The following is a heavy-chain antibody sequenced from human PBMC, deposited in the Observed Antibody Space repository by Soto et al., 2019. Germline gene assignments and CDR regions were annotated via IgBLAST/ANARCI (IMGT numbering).Heavy chain of an antibody. CDR1: GFTFSNYA. CDR2: ISGSGGTT. D-gene: IGHD6-13*01. CDR3: AKDGGGLAAAAVRPLGASDC. J-gene: IGHJ4*02. V-gene: IGHV3-23*01. Sequence: EVQLLESGGGLVQPGGSLRLSCAASGFTFSNYAMTWVRQAPGKGLEWVSAISGSGGTTYHADSVKGRFTISRDNSKNTLYLQMNSLRVEDTALYYCAKDGGGLAAAAVRPLGASDCWGQGTLVTVSS.